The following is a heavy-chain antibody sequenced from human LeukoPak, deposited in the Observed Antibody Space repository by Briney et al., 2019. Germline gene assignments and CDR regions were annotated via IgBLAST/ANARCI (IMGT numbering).Heavy chain of an antibody. CDR3: TRCSSRRSASDY. J-gene: IGHJ4*02. D-gene: IGHD3-10*02. V-gene: IGHV3-7*01. CDR2: IRQDGTEI. Sequence: GGSLRLSCAASGFTFSSHWMIWVRQAPGKGLEWVANIRQDGTEIYYVDSVKGRFTISRDNAKNSLYLQMNSLRADDTAVYYCTRCSSRRSASDYWGQGTLVTVSS. CDR1: GFTFSSHW.